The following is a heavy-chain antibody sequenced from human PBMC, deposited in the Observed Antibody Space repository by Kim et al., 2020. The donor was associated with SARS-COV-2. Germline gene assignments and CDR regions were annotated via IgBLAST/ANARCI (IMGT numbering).Heavy chain of an antibody. CDR3: ASGFSGYSSSWYNYYYMDV. CDR1: GGSFSGYY. V-gene: IGHV4-34*01. J-gene: IGHJ6*03. CDR2: SNHSGST. Sequence: SETLSLTCAVYGGSFSGYYWSWIRQPPGKGLEWIGESNHSGSTNYNPSLKSRVTISVDTSKNQFSLKLSSVTAADTAVYYCASGFSGYSSSWYNYYYMDVWGKGTTVTVSS. D-gene: IGHD6-13*01.